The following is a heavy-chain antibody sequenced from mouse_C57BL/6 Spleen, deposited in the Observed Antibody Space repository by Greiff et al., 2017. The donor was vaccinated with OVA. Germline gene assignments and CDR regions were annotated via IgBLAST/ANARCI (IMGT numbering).Heavy chain of an antibody. V-gene: IGHV5-9-1*02. CDR3: TRGGYYERIFGYAMDD. CDR1: GFTFSSYA. Sequence: EVKLVESGEGLVKPGGSLKLSCAASGFTFSSYAMSWVRQTPEKRLEWVAYISSGGDYIYYADTVKGRFTISRDNARNTLYLQMRSLKSEDTALFYCTRGGYYERIFGYAMDDWGQGTSVTVSS. D-gene: IGHD1-1*01. J-gene: IGHJ4*01. CDR2: ISSGGDYI.